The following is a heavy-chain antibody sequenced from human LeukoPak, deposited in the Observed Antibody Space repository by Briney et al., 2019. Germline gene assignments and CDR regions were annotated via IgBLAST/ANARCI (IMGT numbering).Heavy chain of an antibody. J-gene: IGHJ5*02. CDR1: GYTFTGYY. V-gene: IGHV1-8*02. CDR2: MNPNSGNT. CDR3: ARGYVGATEYWFDP. D-gene: IGHD1-26*01. Sequence: ASVKVSCKASGYTFTGYYMRWVRQATGQGLEWMGWMNPNSGNTGYAQKFQGRVTMTRNTSISTAYMELSSLRSEDTAVYYCARGYVGATEYWFDPWGQGTLVTVSS.